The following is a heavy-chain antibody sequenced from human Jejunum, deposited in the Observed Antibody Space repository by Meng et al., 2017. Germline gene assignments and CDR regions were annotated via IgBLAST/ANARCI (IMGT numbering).Heavy chain of an antibody. D-gene: IGHD1-7*01. J-gene: IGHJ5*02. CDR1: CRPLRTGAYY. CDR3: ARLGITETIGGFDP. CDR2: IYYTGST. V-gene: IGHV4-31*03. Sequence: VPLHDSRALMWTPVQLSPLTTTCSCRPLRTGAYYWSWIRQHPGKGLEWIGYIYYTGSTFYNPSLKSRVPISLETSKNQFSLKVTSVTAADTAFYYCARLGITETIGGFDPWGQGILVTVSS.